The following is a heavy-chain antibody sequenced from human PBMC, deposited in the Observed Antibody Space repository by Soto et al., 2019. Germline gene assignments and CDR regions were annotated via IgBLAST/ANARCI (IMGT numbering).Heavy chain of an antibody. CDR1: GCTLTDYY. J-gene: IGHJ4*02. V-gene: IGHV1-2*02. CDR2: VNPNSGRT. D-gene: IGHD6-19*01. Sequence: ASVKVSCKASGCTLTDYYIHWVRQAPGQGLEWMGWVNPNSGRTNYAQKFQGRVTMTRDTSISTAYMELSSLRSDDTAVYYCAREGDSSGWFSHWGQGSLVTVSS. CDR3: AREGDSSGWFSH.